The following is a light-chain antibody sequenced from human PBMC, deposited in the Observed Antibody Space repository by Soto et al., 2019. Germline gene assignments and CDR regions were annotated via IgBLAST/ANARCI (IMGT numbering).Light chain of an antibody. CDR1: QSIRNF. CDR2: AAS. CDR3: QQSYSTPT. J-gene: IGKJ1*01. V-gene: IGKV1-39*01. Sequence: DIQMTQSPSSLSASVGDRFTITCRASQSIRNFLNWYQQKPGKAPKVLIYAASSLQSGVPSRFSGSGSGTDFTLTISSLQPEDSAPYYCQQSYSTPTFGQGTKVEVQ.